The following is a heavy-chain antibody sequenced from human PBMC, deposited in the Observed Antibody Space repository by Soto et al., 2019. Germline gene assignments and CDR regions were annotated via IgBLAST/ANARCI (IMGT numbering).Heavy chain of an antibody. J-gene: IGHJ4*02. Sequence: QLQLQESGPGLVKPSETLSLTCAVSGGSVSSGGNYWGWIRQSPGKGLEWIGSVHDTGTTPYNPSLTSRVTISVDTSKNQFSLTVNTVTAADAAVYYCARGLSSPSAAGVWGQGTLVTVSS. CDR3: ARGLSSPSAAGV. V-gene: IGHV4-39*01. CDR1: GGSVSSGGNY. CDR2: VHDTGTT. D-gene: IGHD6-6*01.